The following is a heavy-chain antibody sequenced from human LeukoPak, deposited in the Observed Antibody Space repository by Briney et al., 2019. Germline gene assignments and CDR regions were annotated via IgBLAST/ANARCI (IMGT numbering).Heavy chain of an antibody. D-gene: IGHD6-13*01. CDR1: SGSINTSNYY. J-gene: IGHJ4*02. CDR2: INHSGST. CDR3: ARRYSSSWYSPYYFDY. Sequence: SETLSLTCTVSSGSINTSNYYWGWIRQPPGKGLEWIGEINHSGSTNYNPSLKSRVTISVDTSKNQFSLKLSSVTAADTAVYYCARRYSSSWYSPYYFDYWGQGTLVTVSS. V-gene: IGHV4-39*07.